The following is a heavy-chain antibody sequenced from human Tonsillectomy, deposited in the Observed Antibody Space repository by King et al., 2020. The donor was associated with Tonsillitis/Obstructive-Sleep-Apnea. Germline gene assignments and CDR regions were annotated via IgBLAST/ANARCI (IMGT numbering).Heavy chain of an antibody. J-gene: IGHJ4*02. Sequence: VQLQESGPGLVKPSETLSLTCTVSGGSISSSSYYWGWIRQPPGKGLEWIGSIYYSGSTYYNPSLKSRVTISVDTSKNPFSLKLSSVTAADTAVYYCASLRIAVAGTVDYWGQGTLVTVSS. D-gene: IGHD6-19*01. CDR1: GGSISSSSYY. V-gene: IGHV4-39*01. CDR2: IYYSGST. CDR3: ASLRIAVAGTVDY.